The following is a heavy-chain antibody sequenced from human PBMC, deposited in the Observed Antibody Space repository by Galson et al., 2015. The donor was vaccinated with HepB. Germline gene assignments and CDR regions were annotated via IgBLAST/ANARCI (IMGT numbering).Heavy chain of an antibody. V-gene: IGHV1-69*02. J-gene: IGHJ6*02. CDR2: IIPILGIA. D-gene: IGHD3-10*01. CDR1: GGTFSSYT. Sequence: SVKVSCKASGGTFSSYTISWVRQAPGQGLEWMGRIIPILGIANYAQKFQGRVTITADKSTSTAYMELSSLRSEDTAVYYCARGFGITMVRAYYYYGMDVWGQGTTVTVSS. CDR3: ARGFGITMVRAYYYYGMDV.